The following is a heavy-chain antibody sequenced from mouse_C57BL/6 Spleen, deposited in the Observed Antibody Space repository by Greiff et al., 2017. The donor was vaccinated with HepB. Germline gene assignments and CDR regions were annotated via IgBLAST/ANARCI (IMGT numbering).Heavy chain of an antibody. J-gene: IGHJ3*01. V-gene: IGHV5-9-1*02. CDR3: TTYDYDPFAY. Sequence: DVHLVESGEGLVKPGGSLKLSCAASGFTFSSYAMSWVRQTPEKRLEWVAYISSGGDYIYYADTVKGRFTISRDNARNTLYLQMSSLKSEDTAMYYCTTYDYDPFAYWGQGTLVTVSA. D-gene: IGHD2-4*01. CDR2: ISSGGDYI. CDR1: GFTFSSYA.